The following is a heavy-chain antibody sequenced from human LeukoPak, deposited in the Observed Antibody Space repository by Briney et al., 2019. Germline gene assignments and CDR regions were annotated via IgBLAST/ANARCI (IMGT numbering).Heavy chain of an antibody. CDR2: MNPNSGRT. V-gene: IGHV1-8*01. CDR3: TRETSSRYFDY. J-gene: IGHJ4*02. CDR1: GYTLTSYD. Sequence: ASVKVSCKASGYTLTSYDINWVRQATGQGLEWMGWMNPNSGRTGYAQNFQGRITITRNTTISTAYMELSSLRSEDTAVYYCTRETSSRYFDYWGQGTLVTVSS.